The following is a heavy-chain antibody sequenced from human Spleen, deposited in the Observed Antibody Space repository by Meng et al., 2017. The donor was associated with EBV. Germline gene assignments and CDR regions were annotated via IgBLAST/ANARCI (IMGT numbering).Heavy chain of an antibody. Sequence: QVQLVTSGAEGKKPGASVKVSCKASGYTFSSYGLSWVRLAPGQGLEWMGWISPYNGNTNYAQKFQGRVTMTTDTSTSIGYMELRSLSSDDTAVYYCARVGVIIPYNYWGQGTLVTVSS. CDR3: ARVGVIIPYNY. D-gene: IGHD3-10*01. CDR1: GYTFSSYG. J-gene: IGHJ4*02. V-gene: IGHV1-18*01. CDR2: ISPYNGNT.